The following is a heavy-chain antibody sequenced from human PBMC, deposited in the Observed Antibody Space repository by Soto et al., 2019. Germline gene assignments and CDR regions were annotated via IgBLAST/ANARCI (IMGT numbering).Heavy chain of an antibody. CDR1: GFTFSSYS. CDR3: DKSFGPATAAYHYDFWSGDYWGIEPHYGMAV. V-gene: IGHV3-48*02. Sequence: PEGSLRLSCAASGFTFSSYSMNWVRQAPGKGLEWVSYISSSSSTIYYADSVKGRFTISRDNAKNSLYLQMSSLRDEDTAVYYCDKSFGPATAAYHYDFWSGDYWGIEPHYGMAVWGQGTTVTVSS. J-gene: IGHJ6*02. D-gene: IGHD3-3*01. CDR2: ISSSSSTI.